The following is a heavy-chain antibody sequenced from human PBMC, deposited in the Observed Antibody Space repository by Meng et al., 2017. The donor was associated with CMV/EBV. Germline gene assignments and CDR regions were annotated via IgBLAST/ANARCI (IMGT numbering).Heavy chain of an antibody. CDR2: IKQDGSEK. Sequence: GESLKISCAASGFTFSSYGMHWVRQAPGKGLEWVANIKQDGSEKYYVDSVKGRFTISRDNAKNSLYLQMNSLRAEDTAVYYCARVSDFWTEGGLDYWGQGTLVTVSS. D-gene: IGHD3-3*01. V-gene: IGHV3-7*01. CDR3: ARVSDFWTEGGLDY. CDR1: GFTFSSYG. J-gene: IGHJ4*02.